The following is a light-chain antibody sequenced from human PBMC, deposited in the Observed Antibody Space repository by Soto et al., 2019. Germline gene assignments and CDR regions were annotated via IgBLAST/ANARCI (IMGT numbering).Light chain of an antibody. CDR1: DSNIGADFN. J-gene: IGLJ1*01. V-gene: IGLV1-40*01. Sequence: QSALTQPPSVSGAPGRTVTISCTGSDSNIGADFNVHWYQHLPGSAPKLLIYSNNRRPSGVPDRFSGSQSGSSASLAISGLQAEDEGDYYCQSYDSGLTDSYVFGTGTKVTV. CDR3: QSYDSGLTDSYV. CDR2: SNN.